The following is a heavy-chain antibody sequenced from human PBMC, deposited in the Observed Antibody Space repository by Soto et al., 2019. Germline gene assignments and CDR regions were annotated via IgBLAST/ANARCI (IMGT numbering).Heavy chain of an antibody. CDR1: GGSISSGGYH. CDR2: IYYSGST. V-gene: IGHV4-31*03. Sequence: SETLSLTCTVSGGSISSGGYHWSWIRQHPGKGLEWIGYIYYSGSTYYNPSLKSRVTISVDTSKNQFSLKLSSVTAADTAVYYCARESPWLANGAHAHNYYYYGMDVWGQGTTVTVSS. J-gene: IGHJ6*02. CDR3: ARESPWLANGAHAHNYYYYGMDV. D-gene: IGHD6-19*01.